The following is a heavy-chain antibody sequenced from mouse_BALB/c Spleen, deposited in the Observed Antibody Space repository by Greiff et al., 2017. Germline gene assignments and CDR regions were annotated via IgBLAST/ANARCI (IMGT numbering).Heavy chain of an antibody. CDR2: IDTANGNT. CDR3: ASGTPFAY. D-gene: IGHD4-1*01. J-gene: IGHJ3*01. CDR1: GFNIKDTY. V-gene: IGHV14-3*02. Sequence: EVMLVESGAELVKPGASVKLSCTASGFNIKDTYMHWVKQRPEQGLEWIGRIDTANGNTKSDPKFQGKATITADTSSNTAYLQLSSLTSEDTAVYYCASGTPFAYWGQGTLVTVSA.